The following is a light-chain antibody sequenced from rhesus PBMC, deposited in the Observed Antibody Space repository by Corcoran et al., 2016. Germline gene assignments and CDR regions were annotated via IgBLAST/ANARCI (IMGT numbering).Light chain of an antibody. Sequence: DIQMTQSPSSLSASVGDTVTITCRASQGMRTYLAWYQQKPGKAPRPLIYYASNLESGVPSRFSGGGSGTVFTLTISSLPPEYFAIYYCQQHNSYPFTFAPGAKLDI. CDR3: QQHNSYPFT. V-gene: IGKV1S14*01. CDR2: YAS. J-gene: IGKJ3*01. CDR1: QGMRTY.